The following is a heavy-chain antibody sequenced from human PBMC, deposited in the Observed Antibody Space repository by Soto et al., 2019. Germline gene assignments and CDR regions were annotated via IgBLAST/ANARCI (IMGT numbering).Heavy chain of an antibody. CDR1: GFTFSSYW. D-gene: IGHD3-16*02. CDR3: ASPWLYDYVWGSYRGNWFDP. J-gene: IGHJ5*02. CDR2: IKQDGSEK. V-gene: IGHV3-7*01. Sequence: GGSLRLSCAASGFTFSSYWMSWVRQAPGKGLEWVANIKQDGSEKYYVDSVKGRFTISRDNAKNSLYLQMNSLRAEDTAVYYCASPWLYDYVWGSYRGNWFDPWGQGTLVTVSS.